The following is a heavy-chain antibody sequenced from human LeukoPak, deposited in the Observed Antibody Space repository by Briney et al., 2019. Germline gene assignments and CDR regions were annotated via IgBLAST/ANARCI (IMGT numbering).Heavy chain of an antibody. J-gene: IGHJ5*01. CDR2: MNPKRGDT. D-gene: IGHD6-25*01. CDR1: AYDFNFYD. CDR3: VRVADGYSSGWFDS. V-gene: IGHV1-8*03. Sequence: GASVKVSCKASAYDFNFYDITWVRQAPGKGLEWMGWMNPKRGDTGYAQSFQGRLTITRDMSTSTSYMELIRLTSEDTAVYYCVRVADGYSSGWFDSWGQRTLVTVSS.